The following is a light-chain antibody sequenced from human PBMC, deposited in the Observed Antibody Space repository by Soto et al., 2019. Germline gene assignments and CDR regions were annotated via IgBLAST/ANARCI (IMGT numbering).Light chain of an antibody. V-gene: IGLV2-23*01. Sequence: QSALTQPASVSGSPGQSITISCTGTSSDVGGYNLVSWFQQHPGKAPKLIIYEGTKRPSGVSNRFSGSKSGNTASLTISGLQAEDEAYYYCCSYASGATPVLFGGGTKVTVL. J-gene: IGLJ2*01. CDR2: EGT. CDR1: SSDVGGYNL. CDR3: CSYASGATPVL.